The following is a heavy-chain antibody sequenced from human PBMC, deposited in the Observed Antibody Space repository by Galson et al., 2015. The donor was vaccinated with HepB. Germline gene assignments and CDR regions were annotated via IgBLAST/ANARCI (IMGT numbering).Heavy chain of an antibody. J-gene: IGHJ4*02. CDR3: TRLADRSGYSSS. D-gene: IGHD6-13*01. CDR1: GFTFSGSA. CDR2: IRSKASNYAT. V-gene: IGHV3-73*01. Sequence: SLRLSCAASGFTFSGSAIHWVRQTSGKGLEWVGRIRSKASNYATAYTASLKGRFTITRDDSKNTAYMHVRSLRTEDTAVYYCTRLADRSGYSSSWGQGTLVTVSS.